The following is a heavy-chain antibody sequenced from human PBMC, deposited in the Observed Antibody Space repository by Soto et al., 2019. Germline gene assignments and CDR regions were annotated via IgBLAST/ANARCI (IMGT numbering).Heavy chain of an antibody. CDR3: ARQNHSYKGRFLEWHDPRYFYGMEV. CDR1: GGSISSYY. V-gene: IGHV4-59*08. Sequence: QVQLQDSGPGLVKPSETLSFPCTVSGGSISSYYWRWMRQPPGKGLEWIGYIYYSGSTNYNPSLKSRVTISVDTYKNQFSLELISVTGADTAVYYCARQNHSYKGRFLEWHDPRYFYGMEVWGQGNMVTVSS. J-gene: IGHJ6*02. D-gene: IGHD3-3*01. CDR2: IYYSGST.